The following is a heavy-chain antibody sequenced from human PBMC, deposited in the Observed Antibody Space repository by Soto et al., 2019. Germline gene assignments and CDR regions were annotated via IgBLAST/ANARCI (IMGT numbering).Heavy chain of an antibody. V-gene: IGHV3-30-3*01. CDR2: ISYDGNNK. D-gene: IGHD3-22*01. CDR3: AKDHDDSSGYPIPWFDP. CDR1: GFIFSNYA. Sequence: GGSLRLSCAASGFIFSNYAMHWVRQAPGKGLEWVAVISYDGNNKYYADSVKGRFTISRDNSKNTLYLQMNSLRAEDTAVYYCAKDHDDSSGYPIPWFDPWGQGTLVTVSS. J-gene: IGHJ5*02.